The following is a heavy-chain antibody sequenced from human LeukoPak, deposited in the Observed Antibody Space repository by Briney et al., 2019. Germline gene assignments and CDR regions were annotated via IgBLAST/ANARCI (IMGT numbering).Heavy chain of an antibody. CDR2: ISASGSTI. Sequence: PGGSLRLSCAASGFSFSSYEMNWVRQAPGKGLEWVSYISASGSTIYYADSVKGRFTISRDNAKNSLYLQMNSLRAEDTALYYCARDWVQGAFDIWGQGTIVTVSS. CDR3: ARDWVQGAFDI. D-gene: IGHD3-16*01. J-gene: IGHJ3*02. CDR1: GFSFSSYE. V-gene: IGHV3-48*03.